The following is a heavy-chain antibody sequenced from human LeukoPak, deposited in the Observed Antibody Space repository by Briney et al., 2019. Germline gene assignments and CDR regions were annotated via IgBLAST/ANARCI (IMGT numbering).Heavy chain of an antibody. D-gene: IGHD2/OR15-2a*01. CDR2: INHSGST. CDR1: GGSFSGYY. J-gene: IGHJ4*02. V-gene: IGHV4-34*01. Sequence: SETLSLTCAVYGGSFSGYYWSWIRQPPGKGLEWIGEINHSGSTNYNPSLKSRVTISVDTSKNQFSLKLSSVTAADTAVYYCARANTGCDYWGQGTLVTVPS. CDR3: ARANTGCDY.